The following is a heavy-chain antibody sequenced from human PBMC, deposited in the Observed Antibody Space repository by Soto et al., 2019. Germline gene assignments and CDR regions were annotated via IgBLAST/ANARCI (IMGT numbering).Heavy chain of an antibody. CDR2: ISSSSSYI. V-gene: IGHV3-21*01. D-gene: IGHD3-16*01. Sequence: PGGSLRLSCAASGFTFSSYSMNWVRQAPGQGLEWVSSISSSSSYIYYADSVKGRFTISRDNAKNSLYLQMNSLRAEDTAVYYCARDRLRKSAPRSSYYYYGMDVWGQGTTVTVSS. CDR3: ARDRLRKSAPRSSYYYYGMDV. J-gene: IGHJ6*02. CDR1: GFTFSSYS.